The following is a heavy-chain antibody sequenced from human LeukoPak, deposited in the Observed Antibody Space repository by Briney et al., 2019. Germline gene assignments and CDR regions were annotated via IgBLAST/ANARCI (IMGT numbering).Heavy chain of an antibody. CDR2: INPDSGGS. D-gene: IGHD1-14*01. CDR1: GYPFTAFY. Sequence: GASVKVSCKTSGYPFTAFYMHWVRQAPGQGPEWMGWINPDSGGSEYGQKFPDRVTFTSDTSSTPIYMEVRSLKSDDTAVYYCARDMTGGIWARATSFDHWGQGTLVTVSS. CDR3: ARDMTGGIWARATSFDH. V-gene: IGHV1-2*02. J-gene: IGHJ4*02.